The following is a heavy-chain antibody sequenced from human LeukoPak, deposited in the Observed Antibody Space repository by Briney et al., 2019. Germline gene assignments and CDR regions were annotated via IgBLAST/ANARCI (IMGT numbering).Heavy chain of an antibody. Sequence: SETLSLTCLVSGGSISNYYWGWLRQSAGKGLEWIGRIYTSGSTNYSPSLKSRVTMSVDTSKNQFSLKLNSVTAADTAVYYCARVDYYDSSGSRSYYFDLWGRGTLVTVSS. CDR2: IYTSGST. CDR1: GGSISNYY. V-gene: IGHV4-4*07. J-gene: IGHJ2*01. CDR3: ARVDYYDSSGSRSYYFDL. D-gene: IGHD3-22*01.